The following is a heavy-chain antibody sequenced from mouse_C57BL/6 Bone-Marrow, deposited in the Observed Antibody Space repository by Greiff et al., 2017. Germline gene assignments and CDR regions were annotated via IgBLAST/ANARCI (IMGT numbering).Heavy chain of an antibody. J-gene: IGHJ1*03. CDR3: TTRLLPCYWYFDV. CDR1: GFNIKDYY. V-gene: IGHV14-4*01. D-gene: IGHD1-1*01. CDR2: IDPENGDT. Sequence: VQLQQSGAELVRPGASVTLSCTASGFNIKDYYMHWVKQRPEKGLEWIGWIDPENGDTEYASKFQGKATITADTSSNTSYLQLSSLTAEDTAIYYCTTRLLPCYWYFDVGGTGTTVTVSS.